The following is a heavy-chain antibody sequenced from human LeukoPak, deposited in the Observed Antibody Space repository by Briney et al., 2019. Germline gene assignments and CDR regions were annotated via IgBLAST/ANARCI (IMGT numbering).Heavy chain of an antibody. CDR3: AREVVSSPSYFDS. J-gene: IGHJ4*02. D-gene: IGHD2-15*01. CDR2: IYSDGST. CDR1: GFIVSGDF. V-gene: IGHV3-53*01. Sequence: PGGSLSLSCAASGFIVSGDFMSWVRQAPGKGLEWVSVIYSDGSTYYADSVKGRFTISRDNSKNTLYLLMNSLIPEDTAVYYCAREVVSSPSYFDSWGQGTLVTVSS.